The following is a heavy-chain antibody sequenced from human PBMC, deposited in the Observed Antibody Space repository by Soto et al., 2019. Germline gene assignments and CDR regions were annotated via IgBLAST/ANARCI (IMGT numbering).Heavy chain of an antibody. Sequence: SETLSLTCAVYGESFSGYYWSWIRQPPGKGLEWIGEINRSRSTNHNPSLKSRVTISVDTSKNQFSLKLNSVTAADTAVYYCARGWVGTGSHYFRFWGQGTLVTVSS. CDR2: INRSRST. CDR3: ARGWVGTGSHYFRF. J-gene: IGHJ4*02. CDR1: GESFSGYY. V-gene: IGHV4-34*01. D-gene: IGHD3-9*01.